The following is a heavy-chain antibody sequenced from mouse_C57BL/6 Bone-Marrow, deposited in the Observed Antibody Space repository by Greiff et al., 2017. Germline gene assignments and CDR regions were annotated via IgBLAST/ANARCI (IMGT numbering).Heavy chain of an antibody. D-gene: IGHD1-1*01. J-gene: IGHJ2*01. V-gene: IGHV5-6*02. Sequence: EVKLVESGGDLVKPGGSLKLSCAASGFTFSSYGMSWVRQTPDKRLEWVATISSGGSYTYYPDSVEGRFTISIDNATNTLYLQMSSLKSEDTAMYYCASNYYGSSYDYWGQGTTLTVSS. CDR2: ISSGGSYT. CDR3: ASNYYGSSYDY. CDR1: GFTFSSYG.